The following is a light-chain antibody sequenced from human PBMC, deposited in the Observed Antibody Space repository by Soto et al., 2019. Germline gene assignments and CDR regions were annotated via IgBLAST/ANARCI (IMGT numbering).Light chain of an antibody. Sequence: QSALTQPASVSGSPGQSITFSCTGTSSDVGGYKYVSWNQQHPGKAPKLMIYEVSNRPSGVSNRFSGSKSGNTASLTISGLQAEDEADYYCSSYTSSSTYVFGTGTKVTVL. J-gene: IGLJ1*01. CDR1: SSDVGGYKY. CDR3: SSYTSSSTYV. V-gene: IGLV2-14*01. CDR2: EVS.